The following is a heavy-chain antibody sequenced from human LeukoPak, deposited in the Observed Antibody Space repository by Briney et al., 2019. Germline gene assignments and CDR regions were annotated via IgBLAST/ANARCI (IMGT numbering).Heavy chain of an antibody. CDR3: ARARGGYDFDY. CDR1: GFTFNTYT. V-gene: IGHV3-48*01. Sequence: GGSLRLSCAASGFTFNTYTMNWVRQAPGKGLEWVSYISGSSGIIDYADSVRGRFTISRDNAKNSLYLQMNSLRAEDTAVYYCARARGGYDFDYWGQGTLVTVSS. D-gene: IGHD5-12*01. J-gene: IGHJ4*02. CDR2: ISGSSGII.